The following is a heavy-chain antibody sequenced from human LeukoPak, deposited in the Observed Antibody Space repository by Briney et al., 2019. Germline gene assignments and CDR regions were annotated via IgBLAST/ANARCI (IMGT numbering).Heavy chain of an antibody. Sequence: ASVKVSCKASGYTFTSYYMHWVRQAPGQGLEWMGIINPSGGSTSYAQKFQGRVTMTRDTSTSTVYMGLSSLRSEDTAVYYCARKLHSGSYFGRWWDYWGQGTLVTVSS. J-gene: IGHJ4*02. D-gene: IGHD1-26*01. V-gene: IGHV1-46*01. CDR2: INPSGGST. CDR1: GYTFTSYY. CDR3: ARKLHSGSYFGRWWDY.